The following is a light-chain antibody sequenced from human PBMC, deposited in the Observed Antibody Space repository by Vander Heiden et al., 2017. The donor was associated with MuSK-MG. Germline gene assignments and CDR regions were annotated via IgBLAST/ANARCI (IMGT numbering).Light chain of an antibody. CDR3: QLIAANRIT. CDR1: QSISSY. CDR2: AAS. Sequence: DIQMTQSPSSLSASVGDRVTITCRASQSISSYLNSYPQKPWKAPKLLIYAASSFLSPVPSRLTRRASATDFTLTISILPPADFTPYYFQLIAANRITFAARTSLEMK. V-gene: IGKV1-39*01. J-gene: IGKJ4*01.